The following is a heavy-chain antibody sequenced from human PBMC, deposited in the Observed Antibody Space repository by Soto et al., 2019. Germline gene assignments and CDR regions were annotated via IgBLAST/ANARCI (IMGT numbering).Heavy chain of an antibody. D-gene: IGHD3-9*01. CDR3: SRENWFQDY. Sequence: GSLRLSCVASGFTFTRYYMTWVRQAPGKGLEWVASINLDGSEQFYVDSVKGRFIISRDNARSSLYLQMNSLRAEDTALYFCSRENWFQDYWGPGTLVTVSS. CDR1: GFTFTRYY. CDR2: INLDGSEQ. J-gene: IGHJ4*02. V-gene: IGHV3-7*03.